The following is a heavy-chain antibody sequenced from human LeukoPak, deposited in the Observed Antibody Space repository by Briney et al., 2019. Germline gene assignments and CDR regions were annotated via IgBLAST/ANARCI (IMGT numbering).Heavy chain of an antibody. J-gene: IGHJ3*02. CDR2: IYYSGST. CDR3: ASPLDGDYEGRFDI. CDR1: GGSINNYY. Sequence: SETLSLTCTVSGGSINNYYWSWIRQPPGKGLEWIGYIYYSGSTNYNPSLRSRVTMSVDTSKNQFSLKLSSVTAADTAVYYCASPLDGDYEGRFDIWGPGTMITVSS. V-gene: IGHV4-59*01. D-gene: IGHD4-17*01.